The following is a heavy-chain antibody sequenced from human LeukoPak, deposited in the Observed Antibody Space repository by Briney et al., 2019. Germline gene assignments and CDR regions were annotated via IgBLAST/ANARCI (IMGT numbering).Heavy chain of an antibody. D-gene: IGHD3-10*01. CDR3: ARDPLWGGSGSYYGH. CDR1: GFTFSSYW. CDR2: IKQDGSEK. J-gene: IGHJ4*02. Sequence: GAPLRLSCTASGFTFSSYWMSWVRQAPGKGLEWVANIKQDGSEKNYVDSVRGRFTISRDNAKNSLYLEMNSLRAEDTAVYYCARDPLWGGSGSYYGHWGQGTLVTVSS. V-gene: IGHV3-7*03.